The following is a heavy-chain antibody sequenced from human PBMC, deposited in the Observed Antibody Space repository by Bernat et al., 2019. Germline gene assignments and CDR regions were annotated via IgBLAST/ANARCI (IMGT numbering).Heavy chain of an antibody. CDR3: ASKIGILVAGPFYDY. J-gene: IGHJ4*02. CDR1: GASLSSNEW. D-gene: IGHD6-19*01. Sequence: QVQLQESGPGLVKPSGTLSLTCAVSGASLSSNEWWSWVRQPPGKGLEWIGEIYHSGTTNYNPSLRSRVTMSVDKSKNQFSLRLNSVTAADTAVYYCASKIGILVAGPFYDYWGQGTLVTVSS. V-gene: IGHV4-4*02. CDR2: IYHSGTT.